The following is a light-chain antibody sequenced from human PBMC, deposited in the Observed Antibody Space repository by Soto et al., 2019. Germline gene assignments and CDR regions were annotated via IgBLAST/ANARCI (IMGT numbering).Light chain of an antibody. CDR2: EVT. Sequence: QSALTQPASVSGSPGQSIAISCAGTSSDLGSYDRVSWYQQHPGKAPKLMIYEVTNRPSGVSDRFSGSKSGNTASLTISGLQAEDEAEYYCNSYTTTSSYVFGTGTKLTVL. CDR3: NSYTTTSSYV. V-gene: IGLV2-14*03. CDR1: SSDLGSYDR. J-gene: IGLJ1*01.